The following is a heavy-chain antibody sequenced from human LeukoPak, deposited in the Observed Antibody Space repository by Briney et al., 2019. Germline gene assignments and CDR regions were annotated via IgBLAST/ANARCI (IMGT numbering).Heavy chain of an antibody. CDR1: GGTFSSYA. J-gene: IGHJ4*02. D-gene: IGHD3-22*01. V-gene: IGHV1-18*01. CDR3: ARLNYYDSSGYYYGGGLVDY. CDR2: ISAYNGNT. Sequence: ASVKVSCKASGGTFSSYAISWVRQAPGQGLEWMGWISAYNGNTNYAQKLQGRVTMTTDTSTSTAYMELRSLRSDDTAVYYCARLNYYDSSGYYYGGGLVDYWGQGTLVTVSS.